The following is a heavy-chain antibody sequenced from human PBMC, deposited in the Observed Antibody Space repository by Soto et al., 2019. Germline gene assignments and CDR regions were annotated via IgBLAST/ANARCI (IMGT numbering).Heavy chain of an antibody. CDR1: GGSISSGPYS. CDR3: ARQGGYCSSTNCYGYYAMDV. Sequence: QLQLQESGPGLVKPSETLSLTCTVSGGSISSGPYSWGWIRQPPGEGLEWIATFHYSENTPYSPSLEMRVTIXVXTXXNQFSLKVTSVTAADTALYYCARQGGYCSSTNCYGYYAMDVWGQGTTVTVSS. J-gene: IGHJ6*02. CDR2: FHYSENT. V-gene: IGHV4-39*01. D-gene: IGHD2-2*01.